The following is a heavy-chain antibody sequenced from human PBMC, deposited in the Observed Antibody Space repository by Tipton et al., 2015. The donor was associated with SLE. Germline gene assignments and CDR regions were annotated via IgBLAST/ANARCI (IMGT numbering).Heavy chain of an antibody. Sequence: TLSLTCSITDDSFSSYYWSWIRQPAGKGLEWIGRIYSSGSTNYNPSLKSRVTMSVVSSKKQLSLTLTSVTAADTAVYYCARFPLSGSQTGALDFWGQGKLVAVSS. V-gene: IGHV4-4*07. CDR2: IYSSGST. D-gene: IGHD3-3*01. J-gene: IGHJ4*02. CDR1: DDSFSSYY. CDR3: ARFPLSGSQTGALDF.